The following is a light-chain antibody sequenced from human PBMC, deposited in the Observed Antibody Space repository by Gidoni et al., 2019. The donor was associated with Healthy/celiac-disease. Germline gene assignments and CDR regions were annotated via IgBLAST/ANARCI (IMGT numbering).Light chain of an antibody. CDR1: QSVSSY. CDR2: DAS. J-gene: IGKJ4*01. Sequence: DIVLTQSPATLSLSPGDRATLPCRASQSVSSYLAWYQQQPGQAPRLRIHDASNRATGIPARFSGSGSGTDVTLTISSLEPEDFAVYYCQQRSNWLLTFGGGTKVEIK. V-gene: IGKV3-11*01. CDR3: QQRSNWLLT.